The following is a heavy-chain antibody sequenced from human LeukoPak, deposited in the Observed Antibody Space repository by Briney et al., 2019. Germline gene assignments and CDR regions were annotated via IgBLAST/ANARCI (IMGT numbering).Heavy chain of an antibody. CDR1: GYTFTDYY. CDR3: ASTPGIAVAGYST. D-gene: IGHD6-19*01. CDR2: VDPEDGET. V-gene: IGHV1-69-2*01. J-gene: IGHJ5*02. Sequence: ASVKISCKVSGYTFTDYYMHWVQQAPGKGLEWMGLVDPEDGETIYAEKFQGRVTITADTSTDTAYMELSSLRSEDTAVYYCASTPGIAVAGYSTWGQGTLATVSS.